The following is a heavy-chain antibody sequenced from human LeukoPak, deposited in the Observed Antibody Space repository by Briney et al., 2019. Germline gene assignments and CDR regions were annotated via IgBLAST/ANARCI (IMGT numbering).Heavy chain of an antibody. Sequence: GGSLRLSCAASGFTFGNHWMSWVRQVPGKGLEWVANIRRDGGVTNYVDSVKGRFTIPRDNAKNSLYLQMNSLRAEDTAVYYCARHGSGSVVPVGFDPWGQGTLVTVSS. CDR3: ARHGSGSVVPVGFDP. V-gene: IGHV3-7*01. CDR2: IRRDGGVT. CDR1: GFTFGNHW. D-gene: IGHD2-15*01. J-gene: IGHJ5*02.